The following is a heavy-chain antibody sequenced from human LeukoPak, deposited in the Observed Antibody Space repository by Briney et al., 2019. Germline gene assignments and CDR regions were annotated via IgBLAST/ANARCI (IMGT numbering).Heavy chain of an antibody. CDR3: AKAAYGDYVNWFDP. Sequence: PGGSLRLSCAASGFTFSSHAMYWVRQAPGKGLEWVSSIGGIGASTYYADSVKGRFTISRDNSKNTLYLQMNSLRGEDTALYYCAKAAYGDYVNWFDPWGQGILVIVSS. CDR1: GFTFSSHA. V-gene: IGHV3-23*01. J-gene: IGHJ5*02. D-gene: IGHD4-17*01. CDR2: IGGIGAST.